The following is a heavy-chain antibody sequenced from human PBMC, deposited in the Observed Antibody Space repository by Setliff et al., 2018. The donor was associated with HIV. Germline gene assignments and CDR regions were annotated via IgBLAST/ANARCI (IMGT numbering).Heavy chain of an antibody. V-gene: IGHV3-66*02. Sequence: GSLRLSCAASGFTVSTSYMSWIRQAPGKGLEWASTIYSDGNTYHADSVKGRFTLSRDNTKNTLYLRMDSLRPEDTAVYYCARPRLYGTALDLWGQGTLVTVSS. CDR1: GFTVSTSY. CDR2: IYSDGNT. D-gene: IGHD3-10*01. J-gene: IGHJ5*02. CDR3: ARPRLYGTALDL.